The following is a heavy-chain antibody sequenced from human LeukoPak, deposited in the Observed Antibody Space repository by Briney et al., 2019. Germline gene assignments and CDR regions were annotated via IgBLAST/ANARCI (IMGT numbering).Heavy chain of an antibody. J-gene: IGHJ4*02. D-gene: IGHD4-17*01. CDR3: ARHRDDYDDYVWNY. V-gene: IGHV4-39*01. CDR1: GCSISSSSYY. CDR2: IYYTGST. Sequence: SETLSLTCTVSGCSISSSSYYWSWNRQPPGKGLEGKGSIYYTGSTYYNPSLKSRVTISADTSKNQFALKLSSVTAADTAVYYWARHRDDYDDYVWNYWGQGTLVTVSS.